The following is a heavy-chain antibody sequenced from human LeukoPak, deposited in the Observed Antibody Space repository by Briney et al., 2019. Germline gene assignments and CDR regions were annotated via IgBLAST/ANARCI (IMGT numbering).Heavy chain of an antibody. Sequence: PGGSLRLSCAASGFTFSNYWMSWVRQAPGKGLEWVSSITGSSTYIYYSDSLRGRFTISRDNAKNSVYLQMNSLRAEDTAVYYCARGGISSSWGYWGQGTLVTVSS. CDR1: GFTFSNYW. D-gene: IGHD6-13*01. J-gene: IGHJ4*02. CDR3: ARGGISSSWGY. CDR2: ITGSSTYI. V-gene: IGHV3-21*01.